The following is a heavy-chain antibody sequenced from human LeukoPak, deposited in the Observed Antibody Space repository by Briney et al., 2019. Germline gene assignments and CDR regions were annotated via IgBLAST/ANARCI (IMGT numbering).Heavy chain of an antibody. J-gene: IGHJ2*01. CDR3: ARVLEGSSGQHWYFDL. D-gene: IGHD6-19*01. V-gene: IGHV4-34*01. CDR2: INHSGST. Sequence: ASETLSLTCAVYGGSFSGYYWSWIRQPPGKGREWIGEINHSGSTNYNPSLKSRVTISVDTSKNQFSLRLSSVTAADTALYYCARVLEGSSGQHWYFDLWGRGTLVTVSS. CDR1: GGSFSGYY.